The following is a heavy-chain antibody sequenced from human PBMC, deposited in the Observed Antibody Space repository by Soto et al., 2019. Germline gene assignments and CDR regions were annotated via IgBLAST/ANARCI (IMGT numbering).Heavy chain of an antibody. Sequence: PSETLSLTCTVSGGSISSYYWSWIRQPPGKGLEWIGYIYYSGSTNYNPSLKSRVTISVDTSKNQFSLKLSSVTAADTAVYYCARQELPRGFDYWGQGTLVTVSS. V-gene: IGHV4-59*08. CDR2: IYYSGST. CDR3: ARQELPRGFDY. D-gene: IGHD1-26*01. CDR1: GGSISSYY. J-gene: IGHJ4*02.